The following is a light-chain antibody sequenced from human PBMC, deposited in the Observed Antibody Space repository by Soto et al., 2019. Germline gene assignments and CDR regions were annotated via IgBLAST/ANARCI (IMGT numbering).Light chain of an antibody. Sequence: DIQMTQSPSSLSASVGDRVTITCRASQSIGYYLNWYQQKPGTAPKLLIYAASSLQSGVPSRFSVTASGTDFTLTISSLQPEDFATYYCQQSYSTPQNTFGQGTKLEIK. CDR2: AAS. V-gene: IGKV1-39*01. CDR3: QQSYSTPQNT. CDR1: QSIGYY. J-gene: IGKJ2*01.